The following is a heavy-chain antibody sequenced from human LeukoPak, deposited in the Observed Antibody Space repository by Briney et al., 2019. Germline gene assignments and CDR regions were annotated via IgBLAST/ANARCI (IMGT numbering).Heavy chain of an antibody. CDR3: ARAVITFGAAVAKGFDC. V-gene: IGHV3-7*02. D-gene: IGHD3-16*01. Sequence: GGSLRLSCAASGFTFSSYWMSWVRQAPGKGLEWVANIKQDGSEKYYVDSVKGRFTISRDNAKNSLYLQMNSLRAEDTAVYYCARAVITFGAAVAKGFDCWGQGTLVTVSS. CDR2: IKQDGSEK. J-gene: IGHJ4*02. CDR1: GFTFSSYW.